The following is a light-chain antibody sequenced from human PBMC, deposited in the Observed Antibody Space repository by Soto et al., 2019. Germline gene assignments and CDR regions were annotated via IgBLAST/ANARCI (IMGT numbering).Light chain of an antibody. J-gene: IGKJ3*01. CDR3: QQYNNWPPICT. CDR1: QSVSSN. V-gene: IGKV3-15*01. Sequence: EIVMTQSPATLSVSPGERATLSCRASQSVSSNLAWYQQKPGQAPRLLIFGVSTRATGIPARFSGSGSGTEFNLTISSLQSEDFAVYYCQQYNNWPPICTFGPGTKVDIK. CDR2: GVS.